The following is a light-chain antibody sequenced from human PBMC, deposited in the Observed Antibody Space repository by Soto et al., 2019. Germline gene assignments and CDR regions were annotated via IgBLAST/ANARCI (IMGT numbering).Light chain of an antibody. V-gene: IGLV2-14*03. Sequence: QSALTQPASVSGSPGQSITISCTGTSSDVGGYNYVSWYQHHPGKAPKLIIYDVTNRPSGVSNPFSGSKSGNTASLTISGLQPEDDADYYCGSYTTSNTRQIVFGTGTKVTVL. CDR2: DVT. J-gene: IGLJ1*01. CDR3: GSYTTSNTRQIV. CDR1: SSDVGGYNY.